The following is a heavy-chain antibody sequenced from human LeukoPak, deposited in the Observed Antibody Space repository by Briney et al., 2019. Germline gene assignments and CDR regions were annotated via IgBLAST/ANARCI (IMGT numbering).Heavy chain of an antibody. J-gene: IGHJ4*02. Sequence: SETLSLTCTVSGGSLSSSCYYWGWIRQPPGKGLEWIGSIYYSGSTYYNPSLKSRVTISVDTSKNQFSLKLSSVTAADTAVYYCVRASGVETFDYWGQGTLVTVSS. CDR1: GGSLSSSCYY. V-gene: IGHV4-39*01. CDR3: VRASGVETFDY. CDR2: IYYSGST. D-gene: IGHD5-24*01.